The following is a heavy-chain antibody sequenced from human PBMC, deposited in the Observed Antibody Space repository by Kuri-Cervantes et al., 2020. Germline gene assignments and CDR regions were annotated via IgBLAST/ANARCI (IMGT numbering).Heavy chain of an antibody. Sequence: GGSLRLSCAASGFTFSSYWMSWIRQAPGKGLEWVANIKQDGSEKYYVDSVKGRFTISRDNSKNTLYLQMNSLRAEDTAVYYCAKAAPGYGDYGAIPPFDYWGQGTLVTVSS. CDR1: GFTFSSYW. J-gene: IGHJ4*02. V-gene: IGHV3-7*03. CDR2: IKQDGSEK. CDR3: AKAAPGYGDYGAIPPFDY. D-gene: IGHD4-17*01.